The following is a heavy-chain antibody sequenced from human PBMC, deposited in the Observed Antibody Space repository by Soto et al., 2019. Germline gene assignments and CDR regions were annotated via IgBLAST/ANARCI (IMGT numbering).Heavy chain of an antibody. CDR1: GGTFSSYA. D-gene: IGHD2-15*01. J-gene: IGHJ6*01. CDR2: IIPIFGTA. V-gene: IGHV1-69*01. CDR3: ASQQHCSGWSCPSYYDYGMEV. Sequence: QVQLVQSGAAVKKPGSSVKLSCKAPGGTFSSYAISWVRQAPGQGLEWMGGIIPIFGTANYAQKFQGRVTITADESTSTAYMELSSLRYEDTVVYYCASQQHCSGWSCPSYYDYGMEVWGQGTTVTVSS.